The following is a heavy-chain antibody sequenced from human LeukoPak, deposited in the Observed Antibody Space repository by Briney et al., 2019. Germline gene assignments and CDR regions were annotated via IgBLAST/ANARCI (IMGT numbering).Heavy chain of an antibody. CDR1: GYTFTGYY. V-gene: IGHV1-2*02. CDR3: ALGNGAAAFYAFDI. CDR2: INPNSGGT. Sequence: ASVKVSCKASGYTFTGYYMHWVRQAPGQGLEWMEWINPNSGGTNYAQKFQGRVTMTRDTSISTAYMELSRLRSDDTAVHYCALGNGAAAFYAFDIWGQGTMVTVSS. J-gene: IGHJ3*02. D-gene: IGHD6-13*01.